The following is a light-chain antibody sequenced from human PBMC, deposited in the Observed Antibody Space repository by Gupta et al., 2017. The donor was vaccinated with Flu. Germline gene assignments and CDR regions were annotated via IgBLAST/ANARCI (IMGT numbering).Light chain of an antibody. CDR1: KLGDKY. CDR3: QAWDSSTVV. J-gene: IGLJ2*01. V-gene: IGLV3-1*01. Sequence: SYELTQPPSVSVSPGQTASITCSGDKLGDKYASWYQQKPGQAPVLVIHQDTKRPSGIPERFSGSNSGSTATLTISGTQAMDEADYYCQAWDSSTVVFAGGTKLTVL. CDR2: QDT.